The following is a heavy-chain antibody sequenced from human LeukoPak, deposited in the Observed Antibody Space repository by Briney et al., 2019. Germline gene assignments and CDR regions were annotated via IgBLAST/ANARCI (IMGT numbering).Heavy chain of an antibody. CDR2: ISSSSSYI. CDR1: GFTFSSYS. CDR3: ARATVIPGVVISSEYYYYYYMDV. V-gene: IGHV3-21*01. D-gene: IGHD3-3*01. Sequence: GGSLRLSCAASGFTFSSYSMNWVRQAPGKGLEWVSSISSSSSYIYYADSVKGRFTISRDNAKNSLYLQMNSMRAEDTAVYYCARATVIPGVVISSEYYYYYYMDVWGKGTTVTVSS. J-gene: IGHJ6*03.